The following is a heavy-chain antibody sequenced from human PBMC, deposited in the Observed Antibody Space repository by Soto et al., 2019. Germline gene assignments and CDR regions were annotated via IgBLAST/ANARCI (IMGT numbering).Heavy chain of an antibody. CDR1: GGSISGYY. V-gene: IGHV4-59*01. CDR3: ARDLWGYCGTDCYPLDV. Sequence: SETLSLTCTVSGGSISGYYWSWIRQPPEKGLEWIGYMYNTGSTVYNPSFKSRVTISVDTSKNQFSLKLNSVTAADTAVYYCARDLWGYCGTDCYPLDVWGQGTTVTVSS. D-gene: IGHD2-21*02. J-gene: IGHJ6*02. CDR2: MYNTGST.